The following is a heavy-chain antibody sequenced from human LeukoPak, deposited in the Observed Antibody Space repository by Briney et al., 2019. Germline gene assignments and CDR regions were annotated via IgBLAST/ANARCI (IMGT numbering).Heavy chain of an antibody. CDR3: ARVSSSWAYFEG. V-gene: IGHV3-74*01. Sequence: GGSLRLSCAASGFTFSSYWMHWVRQAPGKGLVWVSRMNSDGSSISYADSVKGRFTISRDNAKNTLYLQMNSLRAEDTAVYYCARVSSSWAYFEGWGQGTLVTVSS. J-gene: IGHJ4*02. CDR2: MNSDGSSI. D-gene: IGHD6-13*01. CDR1: GFTFSSYW.